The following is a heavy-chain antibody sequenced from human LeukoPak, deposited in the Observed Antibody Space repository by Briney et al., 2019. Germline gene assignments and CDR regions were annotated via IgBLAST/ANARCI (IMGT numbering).Heavy chain of an antibody. CDR2: ISGSGGST. CDR3: ARDNVRKDDY. Sequence: GGSLRLSCAASGFTFSSYGMSWVRQAPGKGLEWVSAISGSGGSTYYADSVKGRFTISRDNAKNSSYLQMNSLRAEDTAVYYCARDNVRKDDYWGQGTLVTVSS. J-gene: IGHJ4*02. V-gene: IGHV3-23*01. D-gene: IGHD2-8*01. CDR1: GFTFSSYG.